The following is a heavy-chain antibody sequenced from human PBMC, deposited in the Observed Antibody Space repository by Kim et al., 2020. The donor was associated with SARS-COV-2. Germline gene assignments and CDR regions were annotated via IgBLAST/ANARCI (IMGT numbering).Heavy chain of an antibody. V-gene: IGHV3-11*06. CDR1: GFTFSDYY. CDR3: AREYCSGGRCYSDRLDY. CDR2: ISSSSSYT. Sequence: GGSLRLSCAASGFTFSDYYMSWIRQAPGKGLEWVSYISSSSSYTNSADSVKGRFTITRDNAKNSLYLQMNSLRAEDTAVYYCAREYCSGGRCYSDRLDYWGQGTLVTVSS. J-gene: IGHJ4*02. D-gene: IGHD2-15*01.